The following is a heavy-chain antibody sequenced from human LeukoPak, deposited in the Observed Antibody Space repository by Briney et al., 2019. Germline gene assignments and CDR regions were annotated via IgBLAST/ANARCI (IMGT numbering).Heavy chain of an antibody. V-gene: IGHV4-59*01. J-gene: IGHJ5*02. CDR1: GGSISSYY. CDR2: IYYSGST. CDR3: ARHERYDFWSGYYGADWFDP. D-gene: IGHD3-3*01. Sequence: SETLSLTCTVSGGSISSYYWSWIRQPPGKGLEWIGYIYYSGSTNYNPSLKSRVTISVDTSKNQFSLKLSSVTAADTAVYYCARHERYDFWSGYYGADWFDPWGQGTLVTVSS.